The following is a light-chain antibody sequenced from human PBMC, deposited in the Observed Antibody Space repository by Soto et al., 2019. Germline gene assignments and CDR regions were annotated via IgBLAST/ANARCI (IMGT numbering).Light chain of an antibody. J-gene: IGLJ1*01. CDR1: TSNIGANT. Sequence: QSVLAQPPSASGTPGQRVTISCSGSTSNIGANTVNWYQHLPGTAPTLLISSNDQRPSGVPDRLSGSKSGTSASLAISGLQSDDEADYYCAAWDNSLNGYVFGTGTKSPS. CDR3: AAWDNSLNGYV. V-gene: IGLV1-44*01. CDR2: SND.